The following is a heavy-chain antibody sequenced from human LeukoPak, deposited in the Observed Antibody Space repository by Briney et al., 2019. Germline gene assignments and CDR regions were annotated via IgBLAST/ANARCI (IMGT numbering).Heavy chain of an antibody. Sequence: SETLSLTCTVSGGSISSSSYYWSWIRQPPGKGLEWIGYIYYSGSTNYNPSLKSRVTISVDTSKNQFSLKPSSVTAADTAVYYCARVPVDTAMVSRYFDYWGQGTLVTVSS. CDR1: GGSISSSSYY. CDR3: ARVPVDTAMVSRYFDY. V-gene: IGHV4-61*01. J-gene: IGHJ4*02. CDR2: IYYSGST. D-gene: IGHD5-18*01.